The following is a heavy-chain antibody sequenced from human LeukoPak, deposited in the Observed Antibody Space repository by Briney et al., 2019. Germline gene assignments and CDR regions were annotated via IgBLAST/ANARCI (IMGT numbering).Heavy chain of an antibody. CDR1: GYTFTSYD. CDR2: MNPNSGNT. Sequence: ASVKVSCKASGYTFTSYDINWVRQATGQGLEWMGWMNPNSGNTGYAQKFHGRVTMTRNTSISTAYMELSSLRSEDTAVYYCARAGKRITMVRGVVYWFDPWGQGTLVTVSS. D-gene: IGHD3-10*01. J-gene: IGHJ5*02. V-gene: IGHV1-8*01. CDR3: ARAGKRITMVRGVVYWFDP.